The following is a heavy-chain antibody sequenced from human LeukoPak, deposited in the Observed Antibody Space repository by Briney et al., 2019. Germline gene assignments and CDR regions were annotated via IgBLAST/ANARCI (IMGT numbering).Heavy chain of an antibody. J-gene: IGHJ5*02. CDR1: GYTFTGYY. CDR2: INPNSGGT. D-gene: IGHD3-10*01. V-gene: IGHV1-2*06. Sequence: ASVKVSCKASGYTFTGYYMHWVRQAPGQGLEWMGRINPNSGGTNYAQEFQGRVTMTRDTSISTAYMELRGLRSEDTAVYYCVRDGEGVAISVNYWFDPWGQGTLVTVSS. CDR3: VRDGEGVAISVNYWFDP.